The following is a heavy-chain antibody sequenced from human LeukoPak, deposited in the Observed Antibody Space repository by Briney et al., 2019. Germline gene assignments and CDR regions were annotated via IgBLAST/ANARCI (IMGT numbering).Heavy chain of an antibody. J-gene: IGHJ4*02. D-gene: IGHD3-22*01. CDR3: AKGGVVFTSYFDY. V-gene: IGHV3-30*02. CDR1: GFTFSSCA. CDR2: IRSDGNEK. Sequence: GGSLRLSCAASGFTFSSCAMHWVRQAPGKGLEWVAFIRSDGNEKYYADSVKGRFTISRDNSENTLYLQMNSLRPEDTAVYYCAKGGVVFTSYFDYWGQGTLVTVSS.